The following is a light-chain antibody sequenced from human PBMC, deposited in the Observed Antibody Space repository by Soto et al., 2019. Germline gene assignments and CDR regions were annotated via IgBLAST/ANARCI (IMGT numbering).Light chain of an antibody. CDR3: QNYDTSPT. J-gene: IGKJ1*01. V-gene: IGKV3-20*01. CDR1: QSVRSSF. CDR2: DAS. Sequence: EIELTQSPGTLSLSPGERATLSCRASQSVRSSFLAWYQQRPGQAPRLLIYDASSRATDIPDRFSGSGSGTDFTLTISRLEPEDFAVYYCQNYDTSPTFGQGTKVDIK.